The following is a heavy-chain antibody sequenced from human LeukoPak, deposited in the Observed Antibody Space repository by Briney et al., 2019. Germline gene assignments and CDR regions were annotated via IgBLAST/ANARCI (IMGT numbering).Heavy chain of an antibody. J-gene: IGHJ4*02. D-gene: IGHD5-12*01. CDR2: ISAYNGNT. V-gene: IGHV1-18*04. CDR1: GYTFTSYG. Sequence: ASVKVSCKASGYTFTSYGISWVRQAPGQGLEWMGWISAYNGNTNYAQKLQGRVTMTTDTSTSTACMELRSLRSDDTAVYYCARCGYDHCNIPLIHWGQGTLVTVSS. CDR3: ARCGYDHCNIPLIH.